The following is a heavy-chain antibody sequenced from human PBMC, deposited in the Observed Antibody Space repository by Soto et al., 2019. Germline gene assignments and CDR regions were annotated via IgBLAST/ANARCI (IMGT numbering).Heavy chain of an antibody. Sequence: GGSLRLSCAASGFTFSSYAMSWVRQAPGKGLEWVSAISGSGGSTYYADSVKGRFTISRDNSKNTLYLQMNSLRAEDTAVYYCAKGGGYCSSTSCYGRAFDIWGQGTMVTVSS. CDR2: ISGSGGST. CDR1: GFTFSSYA. D-gene: IGHD2-2*01. V-gene: IGHV3-23*01. J-gene: IGHJ3*02. CDR3: AKGGGYCSSTSCYGRAFDI.